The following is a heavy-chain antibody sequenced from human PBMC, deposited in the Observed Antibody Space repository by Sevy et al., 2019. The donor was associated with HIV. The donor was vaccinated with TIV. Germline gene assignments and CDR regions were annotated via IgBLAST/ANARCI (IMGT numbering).Heavy chain of an antibody. CDR1: GFTFSNAW. CDR3: TTSYTLDDAWDLMDV. Sequence: GGSLRLSCAASGFTFSNAWMSWVRQAPGKGLEWVGRIKSKTDGGTTDYAAPVKGRFTISRDDSKNTLYLQMNSLKTEDTAVYYCTTSYTLDDAWDLMDVWGQGTTVTVSS. J-gene: IGHJ6*02. CDR2: IKSKTDGGTT. D-gene: IGHD2-2*02. V-gene: IGHV3-15*01.